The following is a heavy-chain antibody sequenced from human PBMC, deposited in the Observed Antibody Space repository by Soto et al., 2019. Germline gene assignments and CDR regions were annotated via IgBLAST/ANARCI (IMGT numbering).Heavy chain of an antibody. CDR3: AFLWFGELSPAWFDP. D-gene: IGHD3-10*01. J-gene: IGHJ5*02. CDR2: IRSKAHGGTT. V-gene: IGHV3-49*04. CDR1: GFTFGDYA. Sequence: GGSLRLSCTASGFTFGDYAMSWVRQAPGKGLEWVGFIRSKAHGGTTEYPASVKGRFTISRDDSKSIAYLQMNSLKTEDTAVYYCAFLWFGELSPAWFDPWGQGTLVTVSS.